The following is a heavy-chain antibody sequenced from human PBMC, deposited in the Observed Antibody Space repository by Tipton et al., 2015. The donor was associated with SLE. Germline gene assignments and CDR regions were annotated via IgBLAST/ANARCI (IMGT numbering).Heavy chain of an antibody. Sequence: SLRLSCAASGFTFSSYAMHWVRQAPGKGLEWVAVISYDGSNKYYADSVKGRFTISRDNSKNTLYLQMNSLRAEDTAVYYCVRDRVGYWGQGTLVTVPS. CDR2: ISYDGSNK. CDR3: VRDRVGY. V-gene: IGHV3-30-3*01. J-gene: IGHJ4*02. D-gene: IGHD1-26*01. CDR1: GFTFSSYA.